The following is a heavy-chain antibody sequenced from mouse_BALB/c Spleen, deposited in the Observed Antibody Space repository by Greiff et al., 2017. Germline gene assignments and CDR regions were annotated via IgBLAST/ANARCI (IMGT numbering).Heavy chain of an antibody. CDR1: GYTFTSYY. V-gene: IGHV1S81*02. CDR2: INPSNGGT. CDR3: TKGVGFHFDY. J-gene: IGHJ2*01. D-gene: IGHD1-2*01. Sequence: QVQLKESGAELVKPGASVKLSCKASGYTFTSYYMYWVKQRPGQGLEWIGEINPSNGGTNFNEKFKSKATLTVDKSSSTAYMQLSSLTSEDSAVYYCTKGVGFHFDYWGQGTTLTVSS.